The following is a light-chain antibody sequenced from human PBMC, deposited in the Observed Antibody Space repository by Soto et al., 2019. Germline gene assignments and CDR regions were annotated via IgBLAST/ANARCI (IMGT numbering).Light chain of an antibody. Sequence: EIVMTQSPATLAVSPGEGATLSSSASQSVSPNLVWYQQTPGQAPGLLIYGASARATGVPVRFSGTGSGTEFTLTISSLQSEDFAVYYCQQYNNWPLTFGGGTKVDIK. J-gene: IGKJ4*01. V-gene: IGKV3-15*01. CDR3: QQYNNWPLT. CDR1: QSVSPN. CDR2: GAS.